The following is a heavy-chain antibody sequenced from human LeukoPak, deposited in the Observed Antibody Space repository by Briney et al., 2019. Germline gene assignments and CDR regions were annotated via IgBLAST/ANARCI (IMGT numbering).Heavy chain of an antibody. Sequence: GGSLRLSCAASGFTFSSFAMSWVRQAPGKGLEWVSGITWNSGSIAYADSVRGRFTISRDNAKNSLYLQMNSLRTEDTALYYCAKDISGSGSYFDYWGQGTLVTVSS. CDR3: AKDISGSGSYFDY. CDR2: ITWNSGSI. J-gene: IGHJ4*02. D-gene: IGHD3-10*01. V-gene: IGHV3-9*01. CDR1: GFTFSSFA.